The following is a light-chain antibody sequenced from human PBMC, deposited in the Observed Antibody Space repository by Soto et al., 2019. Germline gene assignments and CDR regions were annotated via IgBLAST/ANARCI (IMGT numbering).Light chain of an antibody. CDR3: QHYNNWPRT. CDR2: DAS. CDR1: QSVSSN. Sequence: EIVMTQSPATLSVSPGERATLSCRASQSVSSNLAWYQQKPGQAPRLLIYDASTRATGIPARFSGSGSGTEFTLTISSLQSEDFALYYCQHYNNWPRTFGQGTKVEIK. J-gene: IGKJ1*01. V-gene: IGKV3-15*01.